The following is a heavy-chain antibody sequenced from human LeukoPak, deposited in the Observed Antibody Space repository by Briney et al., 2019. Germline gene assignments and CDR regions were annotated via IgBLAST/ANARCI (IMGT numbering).Heavy chain of an antibody. CDR1: GFTFSSYW. V-gene: IGHV3-7*01. J-gene: IGHJ6*02. D-gene: IGHD3-9*01. CDR3: ARDRREDYDILTGLGFSYYYGMDV. CDR2: IKQDGSEK. Sequence: GGSLRLSCAASGFTFSSYWMSWVRQAPGKGLEWVANIKQDGSEKYYVDSVKGRFTISRDNAKNSLYLQMNSLRAEDTAVYYCARDRREDYDILTGLGFSYYYGMDVWGQGTTVTVSS.